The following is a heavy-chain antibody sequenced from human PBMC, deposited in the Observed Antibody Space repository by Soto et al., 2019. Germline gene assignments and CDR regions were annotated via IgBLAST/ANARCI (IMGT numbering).Heavy chain of an antibody. J-gene: IGHJ4*02. Sequence: GVSLRLSCAAAGCASDSYWMHWVRQVPGESPVWVSRIDYDGTTTTYADSVKGRFTISRDNAKNTLYLQMNSLRAEDTAVYYCTRGPRPSSAGTGAYWGQGTLVTAPQ. V-gene: IGHV3-74*01. CDR1: GCASDSYW. D-gene: IGHD6-13*01. CDR2: IDYDGTTT. CDR3: TRGPRPSSAGTGAY.